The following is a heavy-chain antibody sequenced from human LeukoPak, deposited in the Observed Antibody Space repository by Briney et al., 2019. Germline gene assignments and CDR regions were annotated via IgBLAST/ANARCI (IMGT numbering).Heavy chain of an antibody. D-gene: IGHD2-2*01. CDR1: GGSISGYY. V-gene: IGHV4-59*01. Sequence: SETLSLTCAVSGGSISGYYWSWIRLPPGKGLQWMGYIYYTGSTSYNPSLKSRVTISVDTSKNQVALKLRSVTAADTAVYYCARVWQEGGSTSCFDSWGQGTLVTVSS. CDR2: IYYTGST. J-gene: IGHJ5*01. CDR3: ARVWQEGGSTSCFDS.